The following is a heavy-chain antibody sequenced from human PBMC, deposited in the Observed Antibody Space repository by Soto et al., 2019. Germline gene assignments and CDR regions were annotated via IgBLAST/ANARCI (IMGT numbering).Heavy chain of an antibody. CDR1: GGTFSSYA. D-gene: IGHD6-13*01. CDR2: IIPIFGTT. Sequence: SVKVSCKASGGTFSSYAISWVRQAPGQGLEWMGGIIPIFGTTNYAQKFQGRVTMTRDKSTSTVYMELSSLRSEDTAVYYCARYLPQYSSSWYDPYYFDYWGQGTLVTVSS. CDR3: ARYLPQYSSSWYDPYYFDY. J-gene: IGHJ4*02. V-gene: IGHV1-69*05.